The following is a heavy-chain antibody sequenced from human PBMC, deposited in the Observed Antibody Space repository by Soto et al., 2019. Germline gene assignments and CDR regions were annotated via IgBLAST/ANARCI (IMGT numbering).Heavy chain of an antibody. CDR2: ISWNSGTI. Sequence: PGGSLRLSCAASGFSFDEYGMHWVRQAPGKGLEWVSGISWNSGTIGYADSVKGRFSISRDNAKKSLYLQMNSLRAEDRALYYCAKSKGGTANGMDVWAKGPRSPSP. CDR1: GFSFDEYG. J-gene: IGHJ6*02. CDR3: AKSKGGTANGMDV. D-gene: IGHD2-21*02. V-gene: IGHV3-9*01.